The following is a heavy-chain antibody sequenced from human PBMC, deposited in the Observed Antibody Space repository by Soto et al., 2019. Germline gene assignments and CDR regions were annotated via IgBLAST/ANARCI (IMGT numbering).Heavy chain of an antibody. CDR1: GGTFSSYS. CDR3: ARDIPGYCSGGSCLAWFDP. CDR2: IIPIFGTA. D-gene: IGHD2-15*01. J-gene: IGHJ5*02. Sequence: SVKVSCKASGGTFSSYSISWVRQAPGQGLEWMGGIIPIFGTANYAQKFQGRVTITADESTSTAYMELSSLRSEDTAVYYCARDIPGYCSGGSCLAWFDPWGQGTLVTVSS. V-gene: IGHV1-69*13.